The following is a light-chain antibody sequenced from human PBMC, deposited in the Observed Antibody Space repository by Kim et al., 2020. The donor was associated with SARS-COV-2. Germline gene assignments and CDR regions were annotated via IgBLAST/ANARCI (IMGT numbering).Light chain of an antibody. CDR3: QSRDSSGKVV. CDR2: GKN. J-gene: IGLJ2*01. V-gene: IGLV3-19*01. Sequence: SSELTQDPAVSVALGQTVRITCQGDSLRRYYASWYQQKPGQAPVLVIYGKNNRPSGIPDRFSGSSSGNTASLTVTGAQAEEEADYYCQSRDSSGKVVFGGGTKLTVL. CDR1: SLRRYY.